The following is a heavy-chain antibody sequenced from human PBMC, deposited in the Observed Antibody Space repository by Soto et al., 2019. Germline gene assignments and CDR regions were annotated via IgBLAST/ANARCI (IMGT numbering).Heavy chain of an antibody. D-gene: IGHD1-1*01. CDR2: ISYDGSNK. V-gene: IGHV3-30-3*01. CDR1: GFTFSSYA. Sequence: VQLVESGGGVVQPGRSLRLSCAASGFTFSSYAMHWVRQAPGKGLEWVAVISYDGSNKYYADSVKGRFTISRDNSKNTLDLQMNSLRAEDTAVYYCARDRLRYNWNDFPYYYYGMDVWGQGTTVTVSS. J-gene: IGHJ6*02. CDR3: ARDRLRYNWNDFPYYYYGMDV.